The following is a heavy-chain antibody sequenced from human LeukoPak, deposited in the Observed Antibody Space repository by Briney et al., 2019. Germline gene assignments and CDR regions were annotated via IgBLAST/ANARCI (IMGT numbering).Heavy chain of an antibody. CDR2: ISGSGGST. Sequence: GGSLRLSCAASGFTFSSYAMSWVRQAPGEGLEWVSAISGSGGSTYYADSVKGRFTISRDNSKNTLYLQMNSLRAEDTAVYYCAKDRVRQPTPPYWGQGTLVTVSS. CDR1: GFTFSSYA. J-gene: IGHJ4*02. V-gene: IGHV3-23*01. CDR3: AKDRVRQPTPPY. D-gene: IGHD3-10*01.